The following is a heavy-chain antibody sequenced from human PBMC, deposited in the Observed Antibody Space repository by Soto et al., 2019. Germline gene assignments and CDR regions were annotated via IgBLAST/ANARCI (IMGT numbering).Heavy chain of an antibody. CDR3: ARSIVVVTALDY. V-gene: IGHV1-3*01. J-gene: IGHJ4*02. CDR1: RYTFTSYA. D-gene: IGHD2-21*02. Sequence: TSVKVSCKASRYTFTSYALHWVRQAPGQRLEWMGWTNAGNGNTKYSQKFQGRVTITRDTSASTAYMELSSLRSEDTAVYYCARSIVVVTALDYWGQGTLVTVSS. CDR2: TNAGNGNT.